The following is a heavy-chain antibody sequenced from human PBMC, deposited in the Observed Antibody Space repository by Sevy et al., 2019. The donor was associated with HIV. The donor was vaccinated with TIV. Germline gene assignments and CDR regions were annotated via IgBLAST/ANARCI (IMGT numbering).Heavy chain of an antibody. CDR1: GFTFSSYA. Sequence: GGSLRLPCAASGFTFSSYAMSWVRQAPGKGLEWVSAISGSGGSTYYADSVKGRFTISRDNSKNTLYLQMNSLRAEDTAVYYCAKVGKNFWSGDDAFDIWGQGTMVTVSS. CDR2: ISGSGGST. V-gene: IGHV3-23*01. J-gene: IGHJ3*02. D-gene: IGHD3-3*01. CDR3: AKVGKNFWSGDDAFDI.